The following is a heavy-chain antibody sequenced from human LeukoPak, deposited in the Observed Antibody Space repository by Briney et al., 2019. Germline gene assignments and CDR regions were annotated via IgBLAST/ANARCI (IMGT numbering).Heavy chain of an antibody. CDR2: INSDGSST. CDR1: GFTFSKHW. J-gene: IGHJ4*02. D-gene: IGHD5-18*01. CDR3: TRGRGYSYGWIGEKLLDY. Sequence: GGSLRLSCAASGFTFSKHWMHWVRQAPGKGLVWVSRINSDGSSTTYADSVKGRFTISRDNAKNTLYLQMNSLKTEDTAVYYCTRGRGYSYGWIGEKLLDYWGQGTLVTVSS. V-gene: IGHV3-74*01.